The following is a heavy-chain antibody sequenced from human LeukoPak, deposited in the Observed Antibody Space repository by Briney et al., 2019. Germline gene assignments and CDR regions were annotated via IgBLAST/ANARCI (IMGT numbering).Heavy chain of an antibody. Sequence: GGSLRLSCAASGFTFSSYWMSWVRPAPGKGLEWVANIKQDGSEKYYVGSVKGRFTMSRDNAKNSLYLQMNSLRAEDTAVYYCARDLMGAAHYFQHWGQGTLVTVSS. J-gene: IGHJ1*01. CDR2: IKQDGSEK. D-gene: IGHD2-15*01. CDR3: ARDLMGAAHYFQH. V-gene: IGHV3-7*01. CDR1: GFTFSSYW.